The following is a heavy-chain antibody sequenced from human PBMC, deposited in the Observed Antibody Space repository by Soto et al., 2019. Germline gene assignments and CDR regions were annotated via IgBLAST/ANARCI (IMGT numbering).Heavy chain of an antibody. CDR1: AFTFSSYS. CDR2: ISSSSSYI. J-gene: IGHJ4*02. V-gene: IGHV3-21*01. CDR3: ARGEWAGGY. Sequence: EVQLVESGGGLVKPGGSLRLSCAASAFTFSSYSMNWVRQAPGKGLEWVSSISSSSSYIYYADSVKGRFTISRDNAKNSLYLQMNSLRAEDTAVYHCARGEWAGGYWGQGTLVTVSS. D-gene: IGHD3-3*01.